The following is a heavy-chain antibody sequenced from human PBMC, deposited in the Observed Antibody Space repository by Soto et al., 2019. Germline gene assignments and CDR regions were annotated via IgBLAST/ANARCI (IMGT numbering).Heavy chain of an antibody. CDR3: ARDAGSESFLAY. V-gene: IGHV1-18*01. CDR2: ISPFNGHT. CDR1: GYTCTNYV. J-gene: IGHJ4*02. Sequence: HVQLVQYGGEVKKPGASVKVSCKPSGYTCTNYVISWVRQAPGQGLEYMGWISPFNGHTKYAQKFQGRVTLTTETSTSTAYMELRSLINDDTAVYYCARDAGSESFLAYWGQGTLVSVSS. D-gene: IGHD1-26*01.